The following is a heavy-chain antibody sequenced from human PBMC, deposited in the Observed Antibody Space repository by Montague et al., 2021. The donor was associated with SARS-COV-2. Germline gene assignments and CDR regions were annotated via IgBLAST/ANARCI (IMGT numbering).Heavy chain of an antibody. D-gene: IGHD2-8*01. J-gene: IGHJ3*02. Sequence: TLSLTCTVSGGSISSGDNYWSWIRQHPGKGLEWIGYIYSSGTTYYNPSLRSRVTISVDTSKKQFSLKLSSVTAADTAVYYCARCMYGFIETMDAFDIWGQGTMVSVSS. V-gene: IGHV4-31*03. CDR2: IYSSGTT. CDR3: ARCMYGFIETMDAFDI. CDR1: GGSISSGDNY.